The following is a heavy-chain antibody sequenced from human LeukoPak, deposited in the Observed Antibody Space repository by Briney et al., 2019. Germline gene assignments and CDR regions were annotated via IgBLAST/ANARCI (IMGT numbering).Heavy chain of an antibody. J-gene: IGHJ6*04. CDR1: GFTSNSYW. Sequence: GGSLRLSCAAAGFTSNSYWMSWVRQAPGKGLEWVGNIKQDGNEKFYVDSVKGRFSISRDNAKNSLYLQMNSLRAEDTAVYYCARGSENYYYGMDVWGKGTTVTVSS. CDR2: IKQDGNEK. CDR3: ARGSENYYYGMDV. D-gene: IGHD2/OR15-2a*01. V-gene: IGHV3-7*03.